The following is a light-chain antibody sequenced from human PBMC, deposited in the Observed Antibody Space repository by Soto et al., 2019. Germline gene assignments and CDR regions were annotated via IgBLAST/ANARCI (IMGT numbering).Light chain of an antibody. Sequence: QSALTQPRSVSGSPGQSVTISCTGTRSDVGGYNYVSWYQQHPGKAPKLMIYDVSKRPSGVPDRFSGSKSGNTASLTISGLQAEDEADYYCCSYAGSYTFHYVFGTGTKLTVL. V-gene: IGLV2-11*01. CDR2: DVS. CDR1: RSDVGGYNY. CDR3: CSYAGSYTFHYV. J-gene: IGLJ1*01.